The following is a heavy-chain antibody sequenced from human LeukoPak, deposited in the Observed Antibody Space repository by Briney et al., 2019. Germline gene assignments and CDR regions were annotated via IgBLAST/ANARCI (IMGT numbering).Heavy chain of an antibody. Sequence: GESLKISCKVSGYSFTSFWLGWVRQMPGKGLEWMGIIYPGDSDTRYSPSFQGQVTISADKSISTAYLQWSSLKASDTAMYYYAKWGSWYGDVWGQGTTVTVSS. D-gene: IGHD6-13*01. CDR3: AKWGSWYGDV. CDR2: IYPGDSDT. CDR1: GYSFTSFW. V-gene: IGHV5-51*01. J-gene: IGHJ6*02.